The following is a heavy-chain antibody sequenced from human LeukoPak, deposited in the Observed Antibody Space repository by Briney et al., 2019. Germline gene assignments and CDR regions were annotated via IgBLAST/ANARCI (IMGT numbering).Heavy chain of an antibody. CDR1: GYTFIDYT. D-gene: IGHD3-22*01. Sequence: GASVKVSCKASGYTFIDYTMHWLRQAPGQRLDWMGWINGGSGNTKYSPEFQGRVTITRDTSASTGYTELSSLRSEDTAVYYCANPRYDSSGYYYVDWGQGTLVTVSS. CDR2: INGGSGNT. CDR3: ANPRYDSSGYYYVD. J-gene: IGHJ4*02. V-gene: IGHV1-3*01.